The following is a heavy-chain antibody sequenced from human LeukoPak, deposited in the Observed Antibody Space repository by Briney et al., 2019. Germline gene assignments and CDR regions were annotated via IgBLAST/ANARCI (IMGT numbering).Heavy chain of an antibody. CDR2: ISGSGGST. Sequence: PGGSLRLSCAGSGFIFSSYDMSWVRQAPGKGLEWVSGISGSGGSTYYADSVKGRFTISRDNSKNTLSLQMNSLRAEDTAVYSCAKSYGSSNQYLFDYCGQGTLVTVSS. CDR1: GFIFSSYD. D-gene: IGHD1-26*01. J-gene: IGHJ4*02. V-gene: IGHV3-23*01. CDR3: AKSYGSSNQYLFDY.